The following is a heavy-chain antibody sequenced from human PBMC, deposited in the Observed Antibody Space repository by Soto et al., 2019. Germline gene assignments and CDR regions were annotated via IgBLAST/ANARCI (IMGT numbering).Heavy chain of an antibody. J-gene: IGHJ4*02. V-gene: IGHV3-15*01. CDR1: GFTFSNAW. CDR3: TTDQDTMVRGVISDSFDY. CDR2: IKSKTDGGTT. D-gene: IGHD3-10*01. Sequence: GGSLRLSCAASGFTFSNAWMSWVRQAPGKGLEWVGRIKSKTDGGTTDYAAPVKGRFTISRDDSKNTLYLQMNSLKTEDTAVYYCTTDQDTMVRGVISDSFDYWGQGTLVTVSS.